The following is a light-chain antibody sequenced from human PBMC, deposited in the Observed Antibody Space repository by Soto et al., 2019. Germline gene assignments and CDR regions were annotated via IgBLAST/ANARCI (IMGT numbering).Light chain of an antibody. CDR1: SSDVGSYNR. V-gene: IGLV2-18*02. Sequence: QSVLTQPPSVSGSPGQSVAISCTGTSSDVGSYNRVSWYQQPPGTAPKVMIYEVSNRPSAVPDRFSGSKSGNTASLTISGLQAEEEADYYCSSYTSSNTYVFGTGTKVTVL. CDR3: SSYTSSNTYV. J-gene: IGLJ1*01. CDR2: EVS.